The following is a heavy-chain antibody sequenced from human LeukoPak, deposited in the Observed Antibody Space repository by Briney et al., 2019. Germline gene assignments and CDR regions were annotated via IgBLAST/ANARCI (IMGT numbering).Heavy chain of an antibody. CDR2: INPNNGGP. D-gene: IGHD2-15*01. V-gene: IGHV1-2*02. Sequence: GASVRVSCKASGYTFTGYYMHWVRQAPGQGLEWMGWINPNNGGPKYAQKFQGRVTMTRDTSISTVYVELSGLRSDDTAVYYCTRGREINCSGGRYYPFDYWGQGTLVTVSS. CDR1: GYTFTGYY. CDR3: TRGREINCSGGRYYPFDY. J-gene: IGHJ4*02.